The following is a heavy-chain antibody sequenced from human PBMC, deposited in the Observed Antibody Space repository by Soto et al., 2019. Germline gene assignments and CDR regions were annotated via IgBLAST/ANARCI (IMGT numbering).Heavy chain of an antibody. V-gene: IGHV4-34*01. J-gene: IGHJ4*02. CDR2: INHSGST. CDR1: GGSFSGYS. D-gene: IGHD2-15*01. Sequence: QVQLQQWGAGLLKPSETLSLTCAVYGGSFSGYSWSWIRQPPGKGLEWIGEINHSGSTNYNPSLKSRVTISVHTFQNQCSRKLSSVTAADTAVYYCAGDAPRYCSGGICYAGRDYLGQGTMVTVSS. CDR3: AGDAPRYCSGGICYAGRDY.